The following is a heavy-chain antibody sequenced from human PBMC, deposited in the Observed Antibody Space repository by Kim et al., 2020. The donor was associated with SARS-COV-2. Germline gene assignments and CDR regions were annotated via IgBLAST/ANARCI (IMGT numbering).Heavy chain of an antibody. CDR2: IKQDGSEK. V-gene: IGHV3-7*03. D-gene: IGHD3-10*01. J-gene: IGHJ6*02. CDR3: ARAIDYGSGSYLFRDYYYGMDV. CDR1: GFTFSSYW. Sequence: GGSLRLSCAASGFTFSSYWMSWVRQAPGKGLEWVANIKQDGSEKYYVDSVKGRFTISRDNAKNSLYLQMNSLRAEDTAVYYCARAIDYGSGSYLFRDYYYGMDVWGQGTTVTVSS.